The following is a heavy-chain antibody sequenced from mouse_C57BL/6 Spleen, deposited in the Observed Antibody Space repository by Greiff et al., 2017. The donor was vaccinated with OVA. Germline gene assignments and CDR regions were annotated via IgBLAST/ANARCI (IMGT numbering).Heavy chain of an antibody. J-gene: IGHJ1*03. CDR3: AREGISDYYGSSRYFDV. CDR2: ISDGGSYT. D-gene: IGHD1-1*01. Sequence: EVHLVESGGGLVKPGGSLKLSCAASGFTFSSYAMSWVRQTPEKRLEWVATISDGGSYTYYPDNVKGRFTISRDNAKNNLYLQMSHLKSEDTAMYYCAREGISDYYGSSRYFDVWGTGTTVTVSS. V-gene: IGHV5-4*01. CDR1: GFTFSSYA.